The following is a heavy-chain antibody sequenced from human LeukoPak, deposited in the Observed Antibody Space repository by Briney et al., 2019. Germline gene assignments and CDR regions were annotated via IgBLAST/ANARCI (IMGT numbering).Heavy chain of an antibody. D-gene: IGHD3-10*01. J-gene: IGHJ4*02. V-gene: IGHV3-74*01. CDR3: AKDLHYGSADY. CDR2: INRDGSTT. Sequence: GGSLRLSCAASGFTFSSYSMNWVRQVPGKGLVWVSLINRDGSTTNYADSVKGRFTISRDNAKNMLYLQMNSLRAEDTAVYYCAKDLHYGSADYWGQGTLVTVSS. CDR1: GFTFSSYS.